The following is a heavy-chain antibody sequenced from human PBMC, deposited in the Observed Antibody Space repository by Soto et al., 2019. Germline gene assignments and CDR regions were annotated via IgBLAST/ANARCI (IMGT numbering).Heavy chain of an antibody. CDR1: GYTFTSYG. Sequence: VQLVQSGAEVKKPGASVKVSCKASGYTFTSYGISWVRQAPGQGLEWMGWISAHNGNKKYAQKLQGRVTMTTDTPTSTASMELRSPRSHDTAVCYCASEPNYFDYWGQGTLVTVSP. V-gene: IGHV1-18*01. J-gene: IGHJ4*02. CDR3: ASEPNYFDY. CDR2: ISAHNGNK.